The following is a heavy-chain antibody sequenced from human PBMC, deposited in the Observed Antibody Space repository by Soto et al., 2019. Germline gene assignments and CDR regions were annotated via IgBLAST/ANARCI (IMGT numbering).Heavy chain of an antibody. CDR1: GGSINNYY. J-gene: IGHJ6*02. Sequence: QVQLQESGPGLVKPSETLSLTCTVSGGSINNYYCSWFRQPPGKGLEWIGYIKYNGDSAYIFSLKRRVTMSIDTSKTHFSLMLESVTATDTAVYYCARHGFGSLHGLVDVWGQGTTVIVSS. V-gene: IGHV4-59*08. CDR2: IKYNGDS. D-gene: IGHD3-10*01. CDR3: ARHGFGSLHGLVDV.